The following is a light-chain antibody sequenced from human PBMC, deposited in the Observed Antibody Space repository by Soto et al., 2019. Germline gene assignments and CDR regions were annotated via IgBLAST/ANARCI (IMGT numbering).Light chain of an antibody. CDR2: EVS. J-gene: IGLJ3*02. CDR3: FSYTTSSTLV. V-gene: IGLV2-14*01. Sequence: QSALTQPASVSGSPGQSITISCTGTSSDVGGYNYVSWYQQHPAKDPKLLIYEVSNRPSGVSHRFSGSKSGNTASLTISGLQAEDEADYYCFSYTTSSTLVFGRGTKVTVL. CDR1: SSDVGGYNY.